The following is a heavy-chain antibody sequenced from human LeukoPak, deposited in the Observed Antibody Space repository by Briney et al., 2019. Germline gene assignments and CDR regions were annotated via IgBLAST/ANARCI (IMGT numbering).Heavy chain of an antibody. CDR2: ISSSSSYT. Sequence: GGSLRLSCAASVFTFSDYYMSWIRQAPGKGLEWVSYISSSSSYTNYADSVKGRFTISRDNAKNSLYLQMNSLRAEDTAVYYCARDFRGAAVSGGQGTLVTVSS. D-gene: IGHD6-13*01. V-gene: IGHV3-11*05. CDR3: ARDFRGAAVS. J-gene: IGHJ4*02. CDR1: VFTFSDYY.